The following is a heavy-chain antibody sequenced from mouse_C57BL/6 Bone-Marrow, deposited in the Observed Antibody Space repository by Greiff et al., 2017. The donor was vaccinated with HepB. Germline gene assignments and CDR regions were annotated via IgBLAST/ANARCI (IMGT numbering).Heavy chain of an antibody. V-gene: IGHV1-42*01. CDR1: GYSFTGYY. CDR2: INPSTGGT. CDR3: ARDYYYGKAWFAY. Sequence: EVKLVESGPELVKPGASVKISCKASGYSFTGYYMNWVKQSPEKSLEWIGEINPSTGGTTYNQKFKAKATLTVDKSSSTAYMQLKSLTSEDSAVYYCARDYYYGKAWFAYWGQGTLVTVSA. D-gene: IGHD1-1*01. J-gene: IGHJ3*01.